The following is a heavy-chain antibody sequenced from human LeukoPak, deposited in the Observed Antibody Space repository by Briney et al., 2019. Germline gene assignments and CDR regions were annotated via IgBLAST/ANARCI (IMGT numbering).Heavy chain of an antibody. Sequence: PGGSLRLSCAASGFTFSSYEMNWVRQAPGKGLEWVASITSPVGHIYYADSLKGRITISRDNAKSSLYLQMNSLGVEDTAVYYCATDGQSSGWYGFDYWGQGTLVTVSS. V-gene: IGHV3-48*03. J-gene: IGHJ4*02. CDR3: ATDGQSSGWYGFDY. CDR2: ITSPVGHI. CDR1: GFTFSSYE. D-gene: IGHD6-19*01.